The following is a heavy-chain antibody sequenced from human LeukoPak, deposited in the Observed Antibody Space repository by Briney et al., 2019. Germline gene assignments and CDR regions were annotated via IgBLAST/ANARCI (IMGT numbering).Heavy chain of an antibody. CDR2: ISSGGSTI. Sequence: GGSLRLSCAASGFTFSDYYMSWIRQAPGKGLEWVSYISSGGSTIYYADSVKGRFTISRDNAKNLLYLQMNSLRAEDTAVYYCARHLSGVTGYTYGRGIDYWGQGTLVTVSS. J-gene: IGHJ4*02. CDR1: GFTFSDYY. V-gene: IGHV3-11*04. D-gene: IGHD5-18*01. CDR3: ARHLSGVTGYTYGRGIDY.